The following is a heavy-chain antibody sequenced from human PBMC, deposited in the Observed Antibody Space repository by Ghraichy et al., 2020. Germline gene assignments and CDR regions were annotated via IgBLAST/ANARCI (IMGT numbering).Heavy chain of an antibody. CDR3: ARATRIAAAGGDNWFDP. CDR1: GDSVSSNSAA. V-gene: IGHV6-1*01. J-gene: IGHJ5*02. D-gene: IGHD6-13*01. Sequence: SETLSLTCAISGDSVSSNSAAWNWIRQSPSRGLEWLGRTYYRSKWYNDYAVSVKSRITINPDTSKNQFSLQLNSVTPEDTAVYYCARATRIAAAGGDNWFDPWGQGTLVTVSS. CDR2: TYYRSKWYN.